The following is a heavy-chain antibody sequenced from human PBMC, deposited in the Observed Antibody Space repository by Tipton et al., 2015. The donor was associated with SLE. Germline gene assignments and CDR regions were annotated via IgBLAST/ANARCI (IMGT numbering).Heavy chain of an antibody. V-gene: IGHV4-38-2*02. CDR2: IFHSGTT. CDR3: ARGLVTWRGAIVGVDV. J-gene: IGHJ6*02. Sequence: TLSLTCTVSGFSVTSGYYWGWIRQPPGKGLEWIGTIFHSGTTYFNSSLKSRVTISVDTSKNQFSLQLRSVTAADTAVYYCARGLVTWRGAIVGVDVSGQGTTVNVSS. CDR1: GFSVTSGYY. D-gene: IGHD2-21*02.